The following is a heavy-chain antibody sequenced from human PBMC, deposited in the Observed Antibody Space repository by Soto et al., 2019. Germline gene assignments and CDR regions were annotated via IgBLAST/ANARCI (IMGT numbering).Heavy chain of an antibody. Sequence: GGSLRLSCAASGFTFSSYAMHWVRQAPGKGLEWVAVISYDGSNKYYADSVKGRFTISRDNSKNTLYLQMNSLRAEDTAVYYCAREEAAAPHYYYYGMDVWGQGTTVTVSS. D-gene: IGHD6-13*01. CDR3: AREEAAAPHYYYYGMDV. CDR1: GFTFSSYA. J-gene: IGHJ6*02. CDR2: ISYDGSNK. V-gene: IGHV3-30-3*01.